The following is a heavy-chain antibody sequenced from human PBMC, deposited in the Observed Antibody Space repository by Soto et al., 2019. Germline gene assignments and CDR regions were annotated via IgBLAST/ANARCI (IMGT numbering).Heavy chain of an antibody. D-gene: IGHD3-10*01. CDR1: GFTFSIYV. J-gene: IGHJ6*01. CDR2: ISYDGSNK. Sequence: PWGSLVLSCAASGFTFSIYVMHWVGQAPGKGLDLVAVISYDGSNKYYADSVKGRFTISRDNSKNTLYLQMNSLRAEDTAVYYCAKDLVTMVRGVMNAYYYGMDVWGQGTLVTVSS. V-gene: IGHV3-30*18. CDR3: AKDLVTMVRGVMNAYYYGMDV.